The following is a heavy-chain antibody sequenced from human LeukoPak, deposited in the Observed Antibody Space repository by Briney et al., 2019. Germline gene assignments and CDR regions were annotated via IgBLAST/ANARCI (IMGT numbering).Heavy chain of an antibody. Sequence: SETLSLTCTVSGGSISSSSYYWGWIRQPPGKGLEWIGSIYYSGSTYCNPSLKSRVTISLDTSKSQFSLKLSSVTAADTAVYYCARVYYGDYPCFDYWGQGTLVTVSS. J-gene: IGHJ4*02. CDR1: GGSISSSSYY. CDR2: IYYSGST. D-gene: IGHD4-17*01. CDR3: ARVYYGDYPCFDY. V-gene: IGHV4-39*07.